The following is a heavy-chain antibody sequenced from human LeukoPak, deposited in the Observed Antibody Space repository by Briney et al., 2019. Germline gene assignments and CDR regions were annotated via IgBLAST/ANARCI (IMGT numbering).Heavy chain of an antibody. CDR1: GFTLSNHA. V-gene: IGHV3-30*04. CDR3: AKDRNYYMDV. CDR2: IPYDGSNK. J-gene: IGHJ6*03. Sequence: PGGSLRLSCVVSGFTLSNHAIHWVRQAPGKGLEWMAVIPYDGSNKYYSDSVKGRFTISRDNSKNTLYLQMNSLRAEDAAVYYCAKDRNYYMDVWGKGTTVTIS.